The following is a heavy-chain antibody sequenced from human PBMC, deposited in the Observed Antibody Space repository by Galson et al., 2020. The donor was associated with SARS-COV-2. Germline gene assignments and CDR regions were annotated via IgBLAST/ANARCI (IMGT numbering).Heavy chain of an antibody. D-gene: IGHD2-15*01. V-gene: IGHV3-7*03. CDR1: GFGFSYYW. CDR3: ARVDCSGGSCYPGNY. CDR2: IKDDGSGK. J-gene: IGHJ4*02. Sequence: GGSLRLSCAASGFGFSYYWMTWVRQAPGRGLEWVASIKDDGSGKYYVDSVKGRFTISRDNPKNSLYLQMNNLRVEDTAVYHCARVDCSGGSCYPGNYWGQGTLVTVSS.